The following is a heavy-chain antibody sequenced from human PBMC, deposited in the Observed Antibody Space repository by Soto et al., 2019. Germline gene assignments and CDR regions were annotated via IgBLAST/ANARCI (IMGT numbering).Heavy chain of an antibody. D-gene: IGHD3-16*01. CDR2: INPSGGST. Sequence: ASVKVSCKASGYTITSYYLHWVRQAPGQGLEWMGIINPSGGSTGYAQKFQGRVTLTREMYTSTVYMELSSLRSDDTAVYYCARDRSDDKVWGSYPLGRGTFNIWGQGTSATGSS. V-gene: IGHV1-46*01. J-gene: IGHJ3*02. CDR1: GYTITSYY. CDR3: ARDRSDDKVWGSYPLGRGTFNI.